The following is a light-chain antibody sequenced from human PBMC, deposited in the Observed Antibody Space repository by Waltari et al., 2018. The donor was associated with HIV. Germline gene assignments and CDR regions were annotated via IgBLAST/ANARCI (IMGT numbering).Light chain of an antibody. CDR1: QNIKSY. V-gene: IGKV1-39*01. CDR3: QQSYYSPT. CDR2: TAT. Sequence: DVQMTQSPSSLSASIRDRVNISCRASQNIKSYLNWYQQRPGQAPKILIYTATTLQTGVPSRFSGSGSGTDFTLTITNLQPDDFAVYFCQQSYYSPTFGPGTTVDTK. J-gene: IGKJ3*01.